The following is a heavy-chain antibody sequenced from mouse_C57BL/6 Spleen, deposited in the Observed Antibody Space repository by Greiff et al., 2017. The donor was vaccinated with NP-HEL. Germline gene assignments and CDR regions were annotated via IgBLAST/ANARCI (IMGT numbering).Heavy chain of an antibody. CDR2: IDPSDSYT. CDR1: GYTFTSYW. CDR3: ARFPHYYGSRGGSFDY. J-gene: IGHJ2*01. D-gene: IGHD1-1*01. Sequence: QVQLQQPGAELVMPGASVKLSCKASGYTFTSYWMHWVKQRPGQGLEWIGEIDPSDSYTNYNQKFKGKSTLTVAKSSSTAYMQLSSLTSEDSAVYYCARFPHYYGSRGGSFDYWGQGTTLTVSS. V-gene: IGHV1-69*01.